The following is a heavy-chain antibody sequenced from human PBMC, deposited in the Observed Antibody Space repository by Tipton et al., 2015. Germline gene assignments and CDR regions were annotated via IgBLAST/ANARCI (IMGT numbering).Heavy chain of an antibody. CDR3: ARARGRHGGLFDS. CDR2: ISYSGST. D-gene: IGHD4-23*01. J-gene: IGHJ4*02. V-gene: IGHV4-61*01. CDR1: GGSVSSANYY. Sequence: TLSLTCAVSGGSVSSANYYWSWIRQPPGKGLEWMGYISYSGSTNYNPSLKSRVTISVDTSKNQFSLKMSSVTASDTAVYYCARARGRHGGLFDSWGQGILVTVSS.